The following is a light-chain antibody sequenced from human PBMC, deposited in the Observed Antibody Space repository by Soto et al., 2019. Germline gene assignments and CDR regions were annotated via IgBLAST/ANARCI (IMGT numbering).Light chain of an antibody. J-gene: IGKJ1*01. V-gene: IGKV1-39*01. CDR3: QQSYSTPRT. Sequence: DIQMTQSPSSLSASVGDRVTITCRASKSIRTYLNWYQQKPGKVPKLLISAASFLQSGVPSRFSGSGSGTDFTLTISSLQPEDFATYYCQQSYSTPRTFGQGTKVEIK. CDR2: AAS. CDR1: KSIRTY.